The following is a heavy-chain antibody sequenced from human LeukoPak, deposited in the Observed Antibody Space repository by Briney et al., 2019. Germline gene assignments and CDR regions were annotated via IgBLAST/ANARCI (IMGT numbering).Heavy chain of an antibody. CDR3: ARDYGSGSLHY. D-gene: IGHD3-10*01. CDR1: GYTFTDYA. J-gene: IGHJ4*02. CDR2: INTGNGNT. Sequence: ASVKVSCTASGYTFTDYAIHWVRQAPGQRLEWMGWINTGNGNTRYSQKFQDRFTIARDTSASTAYMELSSLRSEDTAVYYCARDYGSGSLHYWGQGTLVTVSS. V-gene: IGHV1-3*04.